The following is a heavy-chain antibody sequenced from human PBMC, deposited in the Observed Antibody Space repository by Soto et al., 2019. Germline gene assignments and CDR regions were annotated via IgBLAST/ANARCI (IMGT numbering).Heavy chain of an antibody. Sequence: ASVKLSCKAAGGTFSRHAISWVRQAPGQGLEWMGGIIPFFGTPNYAQKFQGRVTITADESTSTAYMELSSLRSDDTASYYCARDGRLFSGPYRPSRFDYWGLGTLVTVSS. J-gene: IGHJ4*02. V-gene: IGHV1-69*13. D-gene: IGHD3-16*02. CDR3: ARDGRLFSGPYRPSRFDY. CDR2: IIPFFGTP. CDR1: GGTFSRHA.